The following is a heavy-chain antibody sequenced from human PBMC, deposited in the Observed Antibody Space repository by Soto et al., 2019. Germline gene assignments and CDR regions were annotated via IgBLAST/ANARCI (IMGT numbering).Heavy chain of an antibody. CDR2: INPNSGGT. J-gene: IGHJ2*01. CDR3: ARGTTVVTPISVADWYFDL. CDR1: GYTFTGYY. Sequence: GASVKVSCKASGYTFTGYYMHWVRQAPGQGLEWMGWINPNSGGTNYAQKFQGRVTMTRDTSISTAYMELSRLRSDDTAVYYCARGTTVVTPISVADWYFDLWGRGTLVTVSS. V-gene: IGHV1-2*02. D-gene: IGHD4-17*01.